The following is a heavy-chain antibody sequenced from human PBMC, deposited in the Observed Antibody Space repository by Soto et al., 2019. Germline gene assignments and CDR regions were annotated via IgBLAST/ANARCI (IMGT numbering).Heavy chain of an antibody. D-gene: IGHD1-20*01. CDR3: AKAITRFGFYIDS. Sequence: GGSLRLSCAASEFIFSAYGMHWVRQAPGKGLEWVAIISNDGNNEEYGDSVKGRFTISRDNSKNTLYLQMNSLRTEDTALYYCAKAITRFGFYIDSWGQGSLVTVSS. CDR1: EFIFSAYG. J-gene: IGHJ4*02. V-gene: IGHV3-30*18. CDR2: ISNDGNNE.